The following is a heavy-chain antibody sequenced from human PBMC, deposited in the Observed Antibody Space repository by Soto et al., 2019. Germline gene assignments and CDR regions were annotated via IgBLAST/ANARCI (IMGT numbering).Heavy chain of an antibody. J-gene: IGHJ4*02. Sequence: EALSLISSCAGGCISSTSYYRGWIRQPPGKGLEWIGSISYGGSTYHNPSLRSRVTISVDTSKSQLSLDLASVTAADTAVYYCARHRRETGTYAQPLDYWGQGTLVTVSS. CDR1: GGCISSTSYY. V-gene: IGHV4-39*01. CDR3: ARHRRETGTYAQPLDY. D-gene: IGHD1-1*01. CDR2: ISYGGST.